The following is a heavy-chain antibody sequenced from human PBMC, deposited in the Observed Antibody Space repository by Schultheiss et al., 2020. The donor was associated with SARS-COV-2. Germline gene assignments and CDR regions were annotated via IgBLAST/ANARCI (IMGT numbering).Heavy chain of an antibody. CDR2: ISSSSNAI. CDR1: GFAFRSYA. Sequence: GGSLRLSCAASGFAFRSYAMNWVRQAPGKGLEWVSYISSSSNAIYYGDSVKGRFTISRDNAKYSLYLQMNSLRDEDTAVYYCARGYYDILTGCFDYWGQGTLVTVSS. V-gene: IGHV3-48*02. J-gene: IGHJ4*02. D-gene: IGHD3-9*01. CDR3: ARGYYDILTGCFDY.